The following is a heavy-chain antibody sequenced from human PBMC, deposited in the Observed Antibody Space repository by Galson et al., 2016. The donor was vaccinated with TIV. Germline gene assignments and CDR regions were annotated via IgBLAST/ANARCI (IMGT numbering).Heavy chain of an antibody. CDR1: GYTFISHG. CDR3: ARVGALRLSKEGRAYTYHFDY. J-gene: IGHJ4*02. CDR2: ISPYNGDT. D-gene: IGHD3-16*01. V-gene: IGHV1-18*04. Sequence: SVKVSCKASGYTFISHGITWVRQAPGQRLDWMGWISPYNGDTNYAQMFPARVPRTLDKSTTTAYVELRDLRSYDTAVYYCARVGALRLSKEGRAYTYHFDYWSQGTLVTVAS.